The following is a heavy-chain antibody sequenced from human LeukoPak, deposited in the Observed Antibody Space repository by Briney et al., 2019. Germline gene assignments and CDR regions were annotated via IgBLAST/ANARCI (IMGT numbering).Heavy chain of an antibody. CDR1: GASISMYH. CDR2: IYYTGST. CDR3: ARDARYYESSTYTFSYFDY. Sequence: SETLSLTYTVSGASISMYHWSWIRQTPGKGLEWIGYIYYTGSTNYNPSLKSRVSISVDTSRNQFSLTVNSVTAADTAVYYCARDARYYESSTYTFSYFDYWGQGILVTVSS. V-gene: IGHV4-59*01. D-gene: IGHD3-22*01. J-gene: IGHJ4*02.